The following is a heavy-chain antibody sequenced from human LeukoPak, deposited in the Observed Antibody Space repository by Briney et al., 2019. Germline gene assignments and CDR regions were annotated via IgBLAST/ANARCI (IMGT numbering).Heavy chain of an antibody. V-gene: IGHV4-59*08. Sequence: PSETLSLTCTVSGGSISSYYWSWIRQPPGKGLEWIGYIYYSGSTNYNPSLKSRVTISVDTSKNQFSLKLSSVTAADTAVYYCARLYCSGGSCYSRPPRWFDPWGQGTLVTVSS. J-gene: IGHJ5*02. CDR1: GGSISSYY. CDR3: ARLYCSGGSCYSRPPRWFDP. CDR2: IYYSGST. D-gene: IGHD2-15*01.